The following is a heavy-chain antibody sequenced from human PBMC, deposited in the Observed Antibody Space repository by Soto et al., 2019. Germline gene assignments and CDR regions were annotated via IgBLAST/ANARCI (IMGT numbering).Heavy chain of an antibody. CDR2: INHSGST. Sequence: PSETLSLTCAVYGGSFSGYYWSWIRQPPGKGLEWIGEINHSGSTNYNPSLKSRVTISVDTSKNQFSLKLSSVTAADTAVYYCARGPRLPMGARPLAEWGQGTLVTVSS. D-gene: IGHD3-16*01. CDR3: ARGPRLPMGARPLAE. J-gene: IGHJ4*02. CDR1: GGSFSGYY. V-gene: IGHV4-34*01.